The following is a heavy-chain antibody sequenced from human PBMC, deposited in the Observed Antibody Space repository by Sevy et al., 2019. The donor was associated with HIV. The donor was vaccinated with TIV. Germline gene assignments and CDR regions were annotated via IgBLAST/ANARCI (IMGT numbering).Heavy chain of an antibody. CDR3: ARWEYCSGGSCLRPAFDY. D-gene: IGHD2-15*01. CDR2: ISSSSSTI. V-gene: IGHV3-48*02. Sequence: GGSLRLSCAASGLTFSSYSMNWVRQAPGKGLEWVSHISSSSSTIYYADSVKGRFTISRDNAKNSLYLQMNSLRDEDTAVYYCARWEYCSGGSCLRPAFDYWGQGTLVTVSS. J-gene: IGHJ4*02. CDR1: GLTFSSYS.